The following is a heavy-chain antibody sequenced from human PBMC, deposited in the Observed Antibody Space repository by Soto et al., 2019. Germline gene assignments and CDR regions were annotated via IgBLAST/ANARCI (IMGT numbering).Heavy chain of an antibody. CDR2: INAGNGNT. D-gene: IGHD2-15*01. CDR1: GYTLTSYA. CDR3: ARAVGYCSGGSCPDY. Sequence: ASVKVSCKASGYTLTSYAMHWVRQAPGQRLEWMGWINAGNGNTKYSQKFQGRVTITRDTSASTAYMELSSLRSEDTAVYYCARAVGYCSGGSCPDYWGQGTLVTVSS. V-gene: IGHV1-3*01. J-gene: IGHJ4*02.